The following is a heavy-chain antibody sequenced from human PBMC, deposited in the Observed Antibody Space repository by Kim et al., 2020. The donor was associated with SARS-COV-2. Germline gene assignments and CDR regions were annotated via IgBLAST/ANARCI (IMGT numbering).Heavy chain of an antibody. V-gene: IGHV3-30*04. J-gene: IGHJ4*02. D-gene: IGHD1-26*01. CDR2: ISYDGSNK. Sequence: GGSLRLSCAASGFTFSSYAMHWVRQAPGKGLEWVAVISYDGSNKYYADSVQGRFTISRDNSKNTLYLQMNSLRAEDTAVYYCARDRGSYSDYWGQGTLVTVSS. CDR3: ARDRGSYSDY. CDR1: GFTFSSYA.